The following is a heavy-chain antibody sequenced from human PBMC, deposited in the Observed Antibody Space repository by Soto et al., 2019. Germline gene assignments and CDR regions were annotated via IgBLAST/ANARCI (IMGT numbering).Heavy chain of an antibody. Sequence: QVQLQESGPGLVKPSQTLSLTCTVSGASIRTGGYYWSWIRQYPGKGLEWVGYIYYSGSTCYNPSLKSRLTISVDTSENQFSLRLNSVTAADTAVYYCARGGGYYAYWGQGTLVTVSS. CDR1: GASIRTGGYY. CDR3: ARGGGYYAY. V-gene: IGHV4-31*03. D-gene: IGHD3-3*01. J-gene: IGHJ4*02. CDR2: IYYSGST.